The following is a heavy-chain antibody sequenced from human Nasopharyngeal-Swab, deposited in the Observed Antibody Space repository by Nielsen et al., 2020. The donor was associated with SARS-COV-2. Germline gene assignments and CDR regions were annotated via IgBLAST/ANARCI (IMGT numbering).Heavy chain of an antibody. J-gene: IGHJ4*02. V-gene: IGHV1-24*01. CDR1: GYTLTELS. Sequence: ASVKVSCKVSGYTLTELSMHWVRQAPGKGLEWVGGFDPEDGETIYAQKFQGRVTMTADTSTDTAYMELSSLTSEDTAVYYCTTVAGSYGRFDYWGQGTLVTVSS. CDR3: TTVAGSYGRFDY. CDR2: FDPEDGET. D-gene: IGHD1-26*01.